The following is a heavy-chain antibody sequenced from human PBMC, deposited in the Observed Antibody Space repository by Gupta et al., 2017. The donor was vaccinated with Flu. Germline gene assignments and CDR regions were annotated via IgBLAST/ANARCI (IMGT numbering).Heavy chain of an antibody. CDR3: AREGNNMVYNKKSFYFDGMEL. V-gene: IGHV1-18*04. CDR1: GFTFSYSG. CDR2: ITDYNGET. J-gene: IGHJ6*02. Sequence: QSQLVQSGGEVQRPGASVKVSCTTSGFTFSYSGITWVRQAPGQGLEWMGWITDYNGETKYAQNFQDRVTLTTDRSTSTAYMELRSLRLDDTAVYYCAREGNNMVYNKKSFYFDGMELWGQGTTVTVSS. D-gene: IGHD4-4*01.